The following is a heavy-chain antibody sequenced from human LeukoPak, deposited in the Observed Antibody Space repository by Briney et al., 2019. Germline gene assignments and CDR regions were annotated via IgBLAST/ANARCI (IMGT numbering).Heavy chain of an antibody. CDR3: ARETPYSNTWTDFDF. Sequence: SGGSLRLSCVASGFIFSRYWMSWVRQAPGKGLEWVANIKQDGSEFYFVDSVNGRFTISRDNGKNSLYLQMNSLRAEDTAVYYCARETPYSNTWTDFDFWGQGTLVTVSS. J-gene: IGHJ4*02. D-gene: IGHD6-13*01. CDR2: IKQDGSEF. CDR1: GFIFSRYW. V-gene: IGHV3-7*01.